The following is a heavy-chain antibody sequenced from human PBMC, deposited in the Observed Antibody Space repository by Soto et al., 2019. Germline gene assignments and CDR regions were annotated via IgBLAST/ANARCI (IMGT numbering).Heavy chain of an antibody. V-gene: IGHV4-59*01. CDR2: IYYSGST. J-gene: IGHJ6*02. Sequence: SETLSLTCTVSGGSISSYYWSWIRQPPGKGLEWIGYIYYSGSTNYNPSLKSRVTISVDTSKNQFSLKLSSVTAADTAVYYCAREGGYCSGGSCYPGDYYYGMDVWGQGTTVTVS. CDR1: GGSISSYY. CDR3: AREGGYCSGGSCYPGDYYYGMDV. D-gene: IGHD2-15*01.